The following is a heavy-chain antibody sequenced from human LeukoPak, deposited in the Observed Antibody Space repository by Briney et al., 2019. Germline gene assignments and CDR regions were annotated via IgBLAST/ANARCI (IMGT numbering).Heavy chain of an antibody. Sequence: GGSLRLSCAASGFTVSSTYMSWVRQAPGKGLEWVSVFYSADTTYYANSVKGRFTISRDNAKNSLYLQMNSLRAEDTAVYYCARDLRPIAARRGYFDYWGQGTLVTVSS. CDR1: GFTVSSTY. D-gene: IGHD6-6*01. CDR3: ARDLRPIAARRGYFDY. J-gene: IGHJ4*02. V-gene: IGHV3-66*01. CDR2: FYSADTT.